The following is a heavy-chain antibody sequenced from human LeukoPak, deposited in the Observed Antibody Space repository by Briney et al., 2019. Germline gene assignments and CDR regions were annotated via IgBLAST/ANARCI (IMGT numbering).Heavy chain of an antibody. CDR3: ARRSTTRGNY. D-gene: IGHD3-16*01. V-gene: IGHV3-21*01. CDR2: ISSSSSYI. J-gene: IGHJ4*02. CDR1: GFTFSSYG. Sequence: GGSLRLSCAASGFTFSSYGMHWVRQAPGKGLEWVSSISSSSSYIYYADSAKGRFTISRDNAKNSLYLQMNSLRAEDTAVYYCARRSTTRGNYWGQGTLVTVSS.